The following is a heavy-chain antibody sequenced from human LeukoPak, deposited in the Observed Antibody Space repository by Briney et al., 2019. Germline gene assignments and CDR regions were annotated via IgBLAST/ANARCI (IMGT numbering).Heavy chain of an antibody. V-gene: IGHV3-48*04. CDR3: ARESPSYGGNVFDY. D-gene: IGHD4-23*01. Sequence: GGSLRLSCAASGFTFSSYGMNWVRQATGKGLEWVSYISSSGTAIYYADSVKGRFTISRDNAKNSLYLQMNSLRAEDTAVYYCARESPSYGGNVFDYWGQGTLVTVSS. CDR1: GFTFSSYG. CDR2: ISSSGTAI. J-gene: IGHJ4*02.